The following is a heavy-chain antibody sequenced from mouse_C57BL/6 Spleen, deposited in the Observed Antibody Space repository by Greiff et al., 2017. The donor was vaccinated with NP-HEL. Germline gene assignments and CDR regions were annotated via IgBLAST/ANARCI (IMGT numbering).Heavy chain of an antibody. CDR3: AREDDYGGAWFAY. Sequence: EVQLVESGPGLVKPSQSLSLTCSVTGYSITSGYYWNWIRQFPGNKLEWMGYISYDGSNNYNPSLKNRISITRDTSKNQFFLKLNSVTTEDTATYYCAREDDYGGAWFAYWGQGTLVTVSA. CDR2: ISYDGSN. CDR1: GYSITSGYY. V-gene: IGHV3-6*01. J-gene: IGHJ3*01. D-gene: IGHD2-4*01.